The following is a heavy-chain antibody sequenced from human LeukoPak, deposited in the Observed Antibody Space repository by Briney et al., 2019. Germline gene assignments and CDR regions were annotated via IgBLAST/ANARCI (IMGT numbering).Heavy chain of an antibody. Sequence: GGSLRLSCAASGFTFSRYAMNWVRQAPGKWLEWVSGISGSGGTTYYADSVKGRFTISRDNSKNTLYLQMNSLRAEDTAVYYCAKDRGTIVVVTPGWFDPWGQGTLVTVSS. D-gene: IGHD2-21*02. CDR3: AKDRGTIVVVTPGWFDP. J-gene: IGHJ5*02. V-gene: IGHV3-23*01. CDR2: ISGSGGTT. CDR1: GFTFSRYA.